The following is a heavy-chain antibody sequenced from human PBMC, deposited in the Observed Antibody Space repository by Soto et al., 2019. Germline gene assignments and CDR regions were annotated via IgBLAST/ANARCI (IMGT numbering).Heavy chain of an antibody. V-gene: IGHV4-61*08. J-gene: IGHJ4*02. D-gene: IGHD4-4*01. CDR3: ARTTVTRRYFDY. Sequence: QVQLQESGPGLVKPSETLSLTCTVSGVSVSSGGHSWSWIRQPPGRGLEWIGYIYYTGTTYYNPPLKSRVTISVDTSKDQFSLRLGPMTAADTAVYYCARTTVTRRYFDYWGQGALVTVSS. CDR1: GVSVSSGGHS. CDR2: IYYTGTT.